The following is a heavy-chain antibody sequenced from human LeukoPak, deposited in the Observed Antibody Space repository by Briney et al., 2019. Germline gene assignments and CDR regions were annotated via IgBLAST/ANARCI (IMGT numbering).Heavy chain of an antibody. D-gene: IGHD6-6*01. CDR3: ARDREIAASHYMDV. Sequence: ASVKVSCKASGGTFSSYAISWVRQAPGQGLEWMGGIIPIFGTANYAQKFPGRVTITADESTSTAYMELSSLRSEDTAVYYCARDREIAASHYMDVWGKGTTVTVSS. J-gene: IGHJ6*03. CDR2: IIPIFGTA. CDR1: GGTFSSYA. V-gene: IGHV1-69*13.